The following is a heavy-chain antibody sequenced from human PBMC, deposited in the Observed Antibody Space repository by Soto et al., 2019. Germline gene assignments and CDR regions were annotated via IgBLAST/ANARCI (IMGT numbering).Heavy chain of an antibody. CDR2: ISSDGGST. V-gene: IGHV3-64D*06. J-gene: IGHJ5*02. CDR3: VKKTPFWFDP. Sequence: GSLRLSGSASGFTFSSYAMHWVRQAPGKGLEYVSAISSDGGSTYHANSVKDRFTISRDNSKNTLYLQMSSLTAEDTAVYYCVKKTPFWFDPWGQGTLVTVSS. CDR1: GFTFSSYA. D-gene: IGHD2-15*01.